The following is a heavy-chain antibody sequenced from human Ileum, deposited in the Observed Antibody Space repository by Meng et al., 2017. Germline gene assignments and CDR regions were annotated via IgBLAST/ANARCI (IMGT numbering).Heavy chain of an antibody. D-gene: IGHD1-26*01. V-gene: IGHV6-1*01. CDR2: TYYRSIWQY. J-gene: IGHJ5*01. CDR3: TRLVGNSWLDS. Sequence: SQTRSLTGGISGDSVSNNNAVWNWIRQSPSGGLEWLGRTYYRSIWQYEYAASVRGRITINPDTSKNQFSLLLNSVTPEDTAVYYCTRLVGNSWLDSWGQGTLVTVSS. CDR1: GDSVSNNNAV.